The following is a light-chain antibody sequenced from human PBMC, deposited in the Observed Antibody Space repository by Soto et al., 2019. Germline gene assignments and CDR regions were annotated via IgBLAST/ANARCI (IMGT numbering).Light chain of an antibody. Sequence: IQMTQSPSTLSASVGDRFTITCRSSQSITSWLAWYQQKPGKAPKLLIYATSSLQSGVPSRFSGSGSGRDFTLTISSLQPEDFATYYCLQDYNYPRTFGQGTKVDIK. CDR3: LQDYNYPRT. J-gene: IGKJ1*01. CDR1: QSITSW. CDR2: ATS. V-gene: IGKV1-6*01.